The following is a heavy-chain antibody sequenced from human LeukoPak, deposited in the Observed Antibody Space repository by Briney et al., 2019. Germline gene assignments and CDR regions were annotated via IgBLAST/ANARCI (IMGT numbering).Heavy chain of an antibody. Sequence: ASVKVSCKASGGTLSSYAISWVRQAPGQGLEWMGGIIPIFGTANYAQKFQSRVTITADESTSTAYMELSSLRSEDTAVYYCARSYGEGYYYGMDVWGQGTTVTVSS. D-gene: IGHD1-26*01. CDR1: GGTLSSYA. V-gene: IGHV1-69*13. CDR2: IIPIFGTA. CDR3: ARSYGEGYYYGMDV. J-gene: IGHJ6*02.